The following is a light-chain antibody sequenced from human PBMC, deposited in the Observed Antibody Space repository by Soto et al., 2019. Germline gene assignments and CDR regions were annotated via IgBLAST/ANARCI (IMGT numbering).Light chain of an antibody. CDR1: QSIGTY. J-gene: IGKJ4*01. CDR2: AAS. CDR3: QQTFSVPPT. V-gene: IGKV1-39*01. Sequence: DIQMTQSPSSLSASVGDSVTITCRASQSIGTYLNWYQQKLGRAPKLLICAASSLQSGVPSRFICSGSGVDFSLSFSNLHPGDFATYYCQQTFSVPPTFGGGIKVELK.